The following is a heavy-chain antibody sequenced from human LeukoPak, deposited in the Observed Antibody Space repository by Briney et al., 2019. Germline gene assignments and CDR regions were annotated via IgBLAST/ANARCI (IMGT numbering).Heavy chain of an antibody. J-gene: IGHJ3*02. V-gene: IGHV5-51*01. CDR1: GYSFTSYW. CDR3: ASGRRDYGDYLVAIDI. CDR2: IYPGDSDT. D-gene: IGHD4-17*01. Sequence: GESLKISCKGSGYSFTSYWIGWVRQMPGKGLEWMGIIYPGDSDTRYSPSFQGQVTISADKSISTAYLQWSSLKASDTAMYYCASGRRDYGDYLVAIDIWGQGTMVTVSS.